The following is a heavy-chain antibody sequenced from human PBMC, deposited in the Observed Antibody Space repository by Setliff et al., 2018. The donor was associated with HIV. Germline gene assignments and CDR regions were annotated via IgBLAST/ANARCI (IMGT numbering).Heavy chain of an antibody. V-gene: IGHV4-31*03. D-gene: IGHD2-15*01. CDR1: GDSLSSGAYY. J-gene: IGHJ6*03. CDR3: TRDTGGGGFPMDV. CDR2: IFSSGIT. Sequence: SETLSLTCSVSGDSLSSGAYYWSWIRQHPVKGLEWIGYIFSSGITYYSPSLHSRVTISLDTSKNQFSLNLTSITAADTAVYYCTRDTGGGGFPMDVWGKGTTVTVSS.